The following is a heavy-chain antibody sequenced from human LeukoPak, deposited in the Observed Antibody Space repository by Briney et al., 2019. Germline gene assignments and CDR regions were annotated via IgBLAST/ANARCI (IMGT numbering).Heavy chain of an antibody. CDR3: CTGGSSWSHR. D-gene: IGHD6-13*01. J-gene: IGHJ4*02. Sequence: RGASVKVSCKASGYRFTTYGISWVRQAPGQGLEWMGWISAYNGNTNYAQKLQGRVTITRDTSASTAYMELSSLRSEDTAVYYCCTGGSSWSHRWGQGTLVTVSS. CDR2: ISAYNGNT. V-gene: IGHV1-18*01. CDR1: GYRFTTYG.